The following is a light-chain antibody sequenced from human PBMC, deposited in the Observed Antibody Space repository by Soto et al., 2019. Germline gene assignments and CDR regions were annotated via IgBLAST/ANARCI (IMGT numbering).Light chain of an antibody. CDR3: QQYGSSPPYI. CDR2: GAS. CDR1: QSVSSSY. J-gene: IGKJ2*01. Sequence: EIVLTQSPGTLSLSPGERATLSCRASQSVSSSYLAWYQQKPGQAPRLLIYGASSRATGIPDRFTGSGSGTVFTLTISRLEPEDFAVYYCQQYGSSPPYIFGQGTKLEIK. V-gene: IGKV3-20*01.